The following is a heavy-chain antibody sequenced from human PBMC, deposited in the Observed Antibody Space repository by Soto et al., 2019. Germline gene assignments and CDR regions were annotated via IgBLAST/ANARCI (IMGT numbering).Heavy chain of an antibody. CDR1: GFNFVNYA. V-gene: IGHV3-23*01. Sequence: EVKLLESGGDLVQPGGSLRLSCVTSGFNFVNYAMSWVRQAPGKGTEWVSSIGGGEGITYYADSVRGRFTISRDSSTNTVFLQMNDLRGEDTAIYFCAKVRFTSALRKHWWFDFWGRGTRVSVSS. CDR3: AKVRFTSALRKHWWFDF. D-gene: IGHD3-16*02. CDR2: IGGGEGIT. J-gene: IGHJ2*01.